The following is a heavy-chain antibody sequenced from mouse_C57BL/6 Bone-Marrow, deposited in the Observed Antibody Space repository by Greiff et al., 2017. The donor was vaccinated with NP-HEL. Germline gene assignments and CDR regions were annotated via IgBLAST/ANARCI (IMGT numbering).Heavy chain of an antibody. D-gene: IGHD1-1*02. CDR1: GFTFSDFY. V-gene: IGHV7-1*01. CDR2: SRNKANDYTT. Sequence: EVKVVESGGGLVQSGRSLRLSCATSGFTFSDFYMEWVRQAPGKGLEWIAASRNKANDYTTEYSASVKGRFIVSRDTSQSILYLQMNALRADDTAIYYCARDGWGEYAMDYWGQGTSVTVSS. J-gene: IGHJ4*01. CDR3: ARDGWGEYAMDY.